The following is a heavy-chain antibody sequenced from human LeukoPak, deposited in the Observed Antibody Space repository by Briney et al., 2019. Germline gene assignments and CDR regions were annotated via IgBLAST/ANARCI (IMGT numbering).Heavy chain of an antibody. J-gene: IGHJ4*02. CDR1: GGSISSSSYY. Sequence: SETLSPTCTVSGGSISSSSYYWGWIRQPPGKGLEWLGSIYYSGDTYNNPPLKSRVTISVDTAKSQFSLRLTSMTAADTAVYYCARDWGRITMIRGPPDYWGQGTLVTVSS. CDR3: ARDWGRITMIRGPPDY. V-gene: IGHV4-39*07. CDR2: IYYSGDT. D-gene: IGHD3-10*01.